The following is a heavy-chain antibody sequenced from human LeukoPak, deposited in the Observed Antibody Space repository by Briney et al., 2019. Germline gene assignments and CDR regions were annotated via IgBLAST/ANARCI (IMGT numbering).Heavy chain of an antibody. CDR2: INPSGGST. CDR3: AREEEVEAYSSSWYFDY. CDR1: GYTFTSYY. J-gene: IGHJ4*02. D-gene: IGHD6-13*01. V-gene: IGHV1-46*01. Sequence: ASVKVSCKASGYTFTSYYMHWVRQAPGEGLEWMGIINPSGGSTSYAQKFRGRVTMTTDTSTSTAYMELRSLRSDDTAVYYCAREEEVEAYSSSWYFDYWGQGTLVTVSS.